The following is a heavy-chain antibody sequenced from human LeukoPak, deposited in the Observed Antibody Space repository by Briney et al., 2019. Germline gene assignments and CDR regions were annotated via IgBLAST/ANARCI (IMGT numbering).Heavy chain of an antibody. J-gene: IGHJ4*02. V-gene: IGHV3-15*01. Sequence: GGSLRLSCAASGFTFSNVWMSWVRQAPGKGLEWVGRIKSKTDGGTTDYAAPVKGRFTISRDDSQNTLYLQMNSLKTEDTAVYYCTTGAPRAYSGSYSNCWGQGTLVTVSS. CDR3: TTGAPRAYSGSYSNC. D-gene: IGHD1-26*01. CDR2: IKSKTDGGTT. CDR1: GFTFSNVW.